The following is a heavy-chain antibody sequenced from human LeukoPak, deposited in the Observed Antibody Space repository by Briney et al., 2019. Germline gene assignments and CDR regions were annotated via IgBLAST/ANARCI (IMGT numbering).Heavy chain of an antibody. CDR1: GYTFISYY. D-gene: IGHD3-10*01. J-gene: IGHJ6*03. CDR2: IKPSDGST. Sequence: ASVKVSCKASGYTFISYYIHWVRQAPGQRLEWMGIIKPSDGSTSYGQKLQGRVTMTRDMSTSTVYMELSSLRAEDTAVYYCAKAGSYYYYYMDVWGKGTTVTISS. V-gene: IGHV1-46*04. CDR3: AKAGSYYYYYMDV.